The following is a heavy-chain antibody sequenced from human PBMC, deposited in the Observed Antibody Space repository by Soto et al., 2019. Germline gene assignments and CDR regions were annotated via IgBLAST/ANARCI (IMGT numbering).Heavy chain of an antibody. CDR3: AREGYSYGWDYYYYYGMDV. Sequence: HSETLSLTCTVSGCSISSYYWSWIRQPPGKGLEWIGYIYYSGSTNYNPSLKSRVTISVDTSKNQFSLKLSSVTAADTAVYYCAREGYSYGWDYYYYYGMDVWGQGTTVTVSS. D-gene: IGHD5-18*01. V-gene: IGHV4-59*01. CDR1: GCSISSYY. J-gene: IGHJ6*02. CDR2: IYYSGST.